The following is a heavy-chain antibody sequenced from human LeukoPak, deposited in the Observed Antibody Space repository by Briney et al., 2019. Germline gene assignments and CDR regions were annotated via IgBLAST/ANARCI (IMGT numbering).Heavy chain of an antibody. J-gene: IGHJ4*02. V-gene: IGHV1-18*01. Sequence: ASVKVSCKASGYTFTSYGISWVRQAPGQGLEWMGWISAYSGNTNYAQKLQGRVTMTTDTSTSTAYMELRSLRSDDTAVYYCARDFDWLFGSRFYYFDYWGQGTLVTVSS. D-gene: IGHD3-9*01. CDR3: ARDFDWLFGSRFYYFDY. CDR2: ISAYSGNT. CDR1: GYTFTSYG.